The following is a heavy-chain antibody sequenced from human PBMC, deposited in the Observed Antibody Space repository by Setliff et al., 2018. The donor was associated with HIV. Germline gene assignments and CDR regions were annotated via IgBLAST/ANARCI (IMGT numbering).Heavy chain of an antibody. J-gene: IGHJ4*02. D-gene: IGHD3-16*01. CDR3: TNWPEGAHDLFDY. V-gene: IGHV3-23*03. Sequence: PGGSLRLSCAAFGFTFSTYDMTWVRQAPGKGLEWVSLINGGGNYIQYADSVKGRFIISRDNSKNMLYLQMNSLRAEDTALYYCTNWPEGAHDLFDYWGQGTLVTVSS. CDR2: INGGGNYI. CDR1: GFTFSTYD.